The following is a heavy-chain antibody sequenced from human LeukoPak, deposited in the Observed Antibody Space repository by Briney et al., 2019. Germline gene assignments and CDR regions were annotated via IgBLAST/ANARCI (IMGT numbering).Heavy chain of an antibody. V-gene: IGHV4-59*01. CDR1: GGSISSYY. D-gene: IGHD6-13*01. Sequence: PSGTLSLTCTVSGGSISSYYWSWIRQPPGKGLEWIGYIYYSGSTNYNPSLKSRVTISVDTSKNQFSLKLSSVTAADTAVYYCARVSSSWLGVGAFDIWGQGTMVTVSS. CDR3: ARVSSSWLGVGAFDI. J-gene: IGHJ3*02. CDR2: IYYSGST.